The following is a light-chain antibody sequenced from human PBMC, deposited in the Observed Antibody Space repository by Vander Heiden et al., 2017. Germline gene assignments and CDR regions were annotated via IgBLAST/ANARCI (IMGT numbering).Light chain of an antibody. V-gene: IGLV2-14*03. Sequence: QSALTQPASVSGSPGQSITISCTGTSSDVGAYNYVSWYQQHQGKAPKLMIYDVSNRPSGVSNRFSGSKSGYTASLTISGLQAEDEADYYCSSYTSSSPHVVFGGGTKLTVL. J-gene: IGLJ2*01. CDR1: SSDVGAYNY. CDR3: SSYTSSSPHVV. CDR2: DVS.